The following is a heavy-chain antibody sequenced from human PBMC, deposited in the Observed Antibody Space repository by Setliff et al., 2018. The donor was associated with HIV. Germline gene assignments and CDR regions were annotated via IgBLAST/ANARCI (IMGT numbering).Heavy chain of an antibody. J-gene: IGHJ4*02. CDR1: GFTFSNYG. D-gene: IGHD1-1*01. CDR2: VSYDGSNQ. Sequence: GGSLRLSCAASGFTFSNYGMHWVRQAPGKGLEWVAAVSYDGSNQYYRDSVKGRFTISRENSKKMLYLQMNILRPEDTGVYYCARDLDAGTTKIFDYWGQGTLVTVSS. V-gene: IGHV3-30*06. CDR3: ARDLDAGTTKIFDY.